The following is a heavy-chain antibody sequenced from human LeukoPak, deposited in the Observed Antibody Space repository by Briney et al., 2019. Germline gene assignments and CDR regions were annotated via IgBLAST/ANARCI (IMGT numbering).Heavy chain of an antibody. CDR2: IYYSGST. J-gene: IGHJ5*02. D-gene: IGHD5-24*01. Sequence: SETLSLTCTVSGGSISSSSYYWGWIRQPPGKGLEWIGSIYYSGSTYYNPPLKSRVTISVDTSKNQFSLKLSSVTAADTAVYYCARRTPKEISPRFDPWGQGTLVTVSS. CDR1: GGSISSSSYY. CDR3: ARRTPKEISPRFDP. V-gene: IGHV4-39*01.